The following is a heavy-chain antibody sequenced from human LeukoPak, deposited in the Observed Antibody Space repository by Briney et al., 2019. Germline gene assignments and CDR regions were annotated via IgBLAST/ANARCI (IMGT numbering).Heavy chain of an antibody. D-gene: IGHD6-13*01. CDR1: GGSISSYY. V-gene: IGHV4-4*07. Sequence: SETLSLTCTVSGGSISSYYWSWIRQPAGKGLEWIGRIYTSGSTNYNPSLKSRVTMSVDTSKNQFSLELSSVTAADTAVYYCARDPNSSSWYQGVDYGMDVWGQGTTVTVSS. J-gene: IGHJ6*02. CDR3: ARDPNSSSWYQGVDYGMDV. CDR2: IYTSGST.